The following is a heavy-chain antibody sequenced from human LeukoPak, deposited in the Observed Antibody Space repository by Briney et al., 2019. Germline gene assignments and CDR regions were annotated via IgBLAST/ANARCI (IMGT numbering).Heavy chain of an antibody. CDR3: AKDYAGLRRFQLDAFDI. V-gene: IGHV3-30*02. CDR2: IRFDGGNK. CDR1: GFTFSSYG. D-gene: IGHD3-16*01. Sequence: PGGSLRLSCAASGFTFSSYGMHWVRQAPGKGLEWVAFIRFDGGNKYNADSVRGRFTTSRDNSKNTLYLQMNSLRVEDTAVYYCAKDYAGLRRFQLDAFDIWGQGTMVTVSS. J-gene: IGHJ3*02.